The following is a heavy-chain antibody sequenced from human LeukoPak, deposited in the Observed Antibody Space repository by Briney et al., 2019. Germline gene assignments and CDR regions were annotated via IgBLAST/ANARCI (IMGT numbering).Heavy chain of an antibody. CDR2: INPHSGGR. CDR3: AKVRDRLSSFYPAA. Sequence: ASVKVSCKASGYTFTSYYTHWVRQAPGQGLEWMGWINPHSGGRNSAQKFQGRVTMTRDTSITTAYLELSGLTSDDTAMYYCAKVRDRLSSFYPAAWGQGTLVTVSS. J-gene: IGHJ4*02. CDR1: GYTFTSYY. V-gene: IGHV1-2*02. D-gene: IGHD6-13*01.